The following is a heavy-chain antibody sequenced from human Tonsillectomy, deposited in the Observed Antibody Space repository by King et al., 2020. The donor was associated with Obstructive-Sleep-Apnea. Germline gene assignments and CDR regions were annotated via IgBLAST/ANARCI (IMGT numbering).Heavy chain of an antibody. J-gene: IGHJ6*02. CDR2: ISYDGSNK. V-gene: IGHV3-30-3*01. CDR3: ARRRVRGATYYYGMDV. Sequence: VQLVESGGGVVQPGRSLRLSCAVSGFSFSSYAMHWVRQAPGKGLEWVAVISYDGSNKHYADSVKGRFTISRDNSKNTLYLKINSLRAEDTAVYYCARRRVRGATYYYGMDVWGQGTTVTVSS. D-gene: IGHD3-10*01. CDR1: GFSFSSYA.